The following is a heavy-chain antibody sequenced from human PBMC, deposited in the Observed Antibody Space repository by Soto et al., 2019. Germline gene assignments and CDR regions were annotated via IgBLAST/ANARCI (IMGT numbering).Heavy chain of an antibody. CDR1: GFTFSGFA. V-gene: IGHV3-30-3*01. CDR3: ASLRGPLHGSRTSCRRDHYGMDV. J-gene: IGHJ6*02. D-gene: IGHD2-2*01. Sequence: VVSKRVSWAVAGFTFSGFAMHWVRQAPGKGLEWVAVISYDGGNKYYADSVKGRLTISRDNSKNTLYLQMNSLRAEDTAVYYCASLRGPLHGSRTSCRRDHYGMDVRRQRTTVTVSS. CDR2: ISYDGGNK.